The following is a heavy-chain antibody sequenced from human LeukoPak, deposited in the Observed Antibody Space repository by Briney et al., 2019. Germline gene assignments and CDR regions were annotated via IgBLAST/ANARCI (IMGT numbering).Heavy chain of an antibody. V-gene: IGHV4-39*07. J-gene: IGHJ6*02. CDR2: INNSGST. CDR1: GGSISSSIYY. Sequence: SETLSLTCTVSGGSISSSIYYWSWIRQPPGKGLEWIGEINNSGSTNHNPSLKSRVTISVDTSKNQFSLKLSSVTAADTAVYYCASHRSRGIAAAGAPYSGVYGMDVWGQGTTVTVSS. CDR3: ASHRSRGIAAAGAPYSGVYGMDV. D-gene: IGHD6-13*01.